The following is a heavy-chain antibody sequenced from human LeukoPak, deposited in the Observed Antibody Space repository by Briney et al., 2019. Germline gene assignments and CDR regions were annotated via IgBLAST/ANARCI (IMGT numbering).Heavy chain of an antibody. D-gene: IGHD4-11*01. Sequence: GGSLRLSCAASGFTFSSYSMNWVRQAPGKGLEWVANIKQDGSEKYYVDSVKGRFTISRDNAKNSLYLQMNSLRAEDTAVYYCARGYGNYGYWGQGTLVTVSS. J-gene: IGHJ4*02. V-gene: IGHV3-7*01. CDR1: GFTFSSYS. CDR3: ARGYGNYGY. CDR2: IKQDGSEK.